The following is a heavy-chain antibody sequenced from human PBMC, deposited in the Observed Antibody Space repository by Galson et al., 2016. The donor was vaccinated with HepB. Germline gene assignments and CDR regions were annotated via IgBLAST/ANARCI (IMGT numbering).Heavy chain of an antibody. J-gene: IGHJ4*02. Sequence: SLRLSCAASGFTFSSYWMTWVRQAPGKGLEWVANIKNDGSEKNYVDSVRGRFTISRDNAKNSLYLQMNSLRGEDTAVYYCATRWLVRMGLDYWGQGTLVTVSS. CDR2: IKNDGSEK. D-gene: IGHD6-19*01. V-gene: IGHV3-7*01. CDR3: ATRWLVRMGLDY. CDR1: GFTFSSYW.